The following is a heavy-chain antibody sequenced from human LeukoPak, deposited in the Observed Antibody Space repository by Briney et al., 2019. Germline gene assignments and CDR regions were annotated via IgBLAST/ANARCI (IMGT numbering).Heavy chain of an antibody. V-gene: IGHV1-2*02. Sequence: ASVKVSCKASGYTFTGYYMHWVRQAPGQGLEWMGWINPNSGGTNYAQKFQGRVTMTRDTSISTAYMELSRLRSDDTAVYYCARDILPYGLNWFDPWGQGTLVTVSS. CDR3: ARDILPYGLNWFDP. D-gene: IGHD2-15*01. J-gene: IGHJ5*02. CDR1: GYTFTGYY. CDR2: INPNSGGT.